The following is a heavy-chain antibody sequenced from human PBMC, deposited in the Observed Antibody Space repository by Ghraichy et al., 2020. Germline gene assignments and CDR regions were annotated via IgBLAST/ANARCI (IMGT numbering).Heavy chain of an antibody. V-gene: IGHV4-34*01. J-gene: IGHJ4*02. Sequence: SETLSLTCAVYGGSFSGYYWSWIRQPPGKGLEWIGEINHSGSTNYNPSLKSRVTISVDTSKNQFSLRLSSVTAADTAVYYCARELHERSGSYSGRRRFDYWGQGTLVTVSS. CDR2: INHSGST. CDR3: ARELHERSGSYSGRRRFDY. CDR1: GGSFSGYY. D-gene: IGHD1-26*01.